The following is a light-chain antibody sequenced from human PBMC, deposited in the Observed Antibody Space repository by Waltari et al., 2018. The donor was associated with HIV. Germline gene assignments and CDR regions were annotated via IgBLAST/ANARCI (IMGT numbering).Light chain of an antibody. CDR3: SSYRSTAVV. CDR1: SRHLGGPNF. Sequence: QSALTQPASVSGSPGQSIPLSCTHTSRHLGGPNFVAWYQQLPGKAPKLMIYDVTNRPSGVSNRFSGSKSGNTAALTISGLQAEDEADYYCSSYRSTAVVFGGGTKLTVL. V-gene: IGLV2-14*03. CDR2: DVT. J-gene: IGLJ2*01.